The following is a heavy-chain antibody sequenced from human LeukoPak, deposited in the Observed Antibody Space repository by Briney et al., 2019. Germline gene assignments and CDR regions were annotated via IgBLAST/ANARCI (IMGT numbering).Heavy chain of an antibody. Sequence: SETLSLTCTVSGGSISSLYWSWIRQPPGKGLEWIGYIYYSGSTNYNPSLQSRVTISVDTSKNQFSLKLSSVTAADTAVYYCARARSGSSPPTYYYYMDVWGKGTTVTVSS. CDR1: GGSISSLY. CDR3: ARARSGSSPPTYYYYMDV. D-gene: IGHD3-10*01. V-gene: IGHV4-59*11. J-gene: IGHJ6*03. CDR2: IYYSGST.